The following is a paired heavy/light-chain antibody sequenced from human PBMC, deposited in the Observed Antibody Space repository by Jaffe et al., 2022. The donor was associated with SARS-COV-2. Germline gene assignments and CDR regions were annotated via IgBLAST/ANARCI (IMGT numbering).Light chain of an antibody. CDR2: WAS. J-gene: IGKJ4*01. V-gene: IGKV4-1*01. CDR3: QQYYSTPIT. Sequence: DTVMTQSPDSLAVSLGERATINCKSSQSVLYSSNNKNYLAWYQQKPGQPPKVLIYWASTRESGVPDRFSGSGSGTDFTLTISSLQAEDVAVYYCQQYYSTPITFGGGTKVEIK. CDR1: QSVLYSSNNKNY.
Heavy chain of an antibody. J-gene: IGHJ5*02. CDR2: ISWNSASI. CDR1: GFTFDDYA. Sequence: EVQLVESGGGLVQPGRSLRLSCAASGFTFDDYAMHWVRQAPGKGLEWVSGISWNSASIDYADSVKGRFTVSRDNAKNSVFLQMNSLRTEDTALYFCARDLQSGLGSRLRWFDPWGQGTLVTVSS. D-gene: IGHD3-10*01. V-gene: IGHV3-9*01. CDR3: ARDLQSGLGSRLRWFDP.